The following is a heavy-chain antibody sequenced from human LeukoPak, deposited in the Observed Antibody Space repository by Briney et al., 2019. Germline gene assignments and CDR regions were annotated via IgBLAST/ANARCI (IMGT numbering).Heavy chain of an antibody. V-gene: IGHV3-23*01. CDR1: GFTFSSYV. Sequence: PGGSLRLSCAASGFTFSSYVMSWVRQAPGKGLEWVSTISGSGGSTYYADSVKGRFTISRDNSKNTLYLQMNSLRAEDTAVYYCAKDHRSFHGTTEFDPWGQGTLVTVSS. D-gene: IGHD6-13*01. J-gene: IGHJ5*02. CDR2: ISGSGGST. CDR3: AKDHRSFHGTTEFDP.